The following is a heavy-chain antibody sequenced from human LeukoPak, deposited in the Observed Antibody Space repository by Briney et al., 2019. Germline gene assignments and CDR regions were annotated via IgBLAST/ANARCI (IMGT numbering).Heavy chain of an antibody. D-gene: IGHD1-26*01. V-gene: IGHV3-33*06. CDR2: IWFDGSYK. J-gene: IGHJ4*02. CDR1: GFTFSNYG. Sequence: GRSLRLSCAASGFTFSNYGMHWVRQAPGKGLEWVAVIWFDGSYKYYADSVKGRFTISRDNSKNTLYLQMNSLRADDTGVYYRAKPTRGSGGSYLIDYWGQGTLVTVSS. CDR3: AKPTRGSGGSYLIDY.